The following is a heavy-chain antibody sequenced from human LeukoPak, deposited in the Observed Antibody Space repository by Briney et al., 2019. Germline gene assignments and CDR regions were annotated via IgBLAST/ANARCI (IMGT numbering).Heavy chain of an antibody. CDR2: ISAYNGNT. Sequence: ASVTVSFKASGYTFTSYSISRVRQAPGQGLEWMGWISAYNGNTNYAQKLQDRVTMTTDTSTSTAYMELRSLRSDDTAVFYCARGYLSYSSTGYYDFWGQETLVTVSS. CDR3: ARGYLSYSSTGYYDF. J-gene: IGHJ4*02. CDR1: GYTFTSYS. V-gene: IGHV1-18*01. D-gene: IGHD3-22*01.